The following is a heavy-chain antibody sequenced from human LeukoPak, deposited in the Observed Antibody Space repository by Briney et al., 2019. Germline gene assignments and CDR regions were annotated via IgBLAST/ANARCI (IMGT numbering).Heavy chain of an antibody. CDR2: ISGSGGST. CDR1: GFTFSSYA. Sequence: PGGSLRLSCAASGFTFSSYAMSWVRQAPGKGLEWVSAISGSGGSTYYADSVKGRFTISRDNSKNTLYLQMNSLRAEDTAVYYCARVGGSYFHFDYWGQGTLVTVSS. D-gene: IGHD1-26*01. J-gene: IGHJ4*02. CDR3: ARVGGSYFHFDY. V-gene: IGHV3-23*01.